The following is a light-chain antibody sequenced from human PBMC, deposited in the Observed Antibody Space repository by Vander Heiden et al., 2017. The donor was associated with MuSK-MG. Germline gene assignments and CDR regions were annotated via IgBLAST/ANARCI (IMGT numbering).Light chain of an antibody. CDR1: ESFSSW. CDR3: HRDSTSPWT. CDR2: DAS. V-gene: IGKV1-5*01. Sequence: DIHLTQSPSTLSASVGDRVTLTCRASESFSSWMAWYQQKPGKAPKLLIYDASTLGSGVPSRFSGSGSGTEFTLTISSLQPDHIATYHCHRDSTSPWTFGRGTRVEIK. J-gene: IGKJ1*01.